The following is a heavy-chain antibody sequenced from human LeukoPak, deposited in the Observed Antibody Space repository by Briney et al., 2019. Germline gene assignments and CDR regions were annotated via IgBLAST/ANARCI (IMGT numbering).Heavy chain of an antibody. J-gene: IGHJ6*02. CDR2: ISGSGGST. CDR3: AKDWAYMQWTLYYYYGMDV. D-gene: IGHD6-19*01. V-gene: IGHV3-23*01. CDR1: GFTFSSYA. Sequence: PGGSLRLSCAASGFTFSSYAMSRVRQAPGKGLEWVSAISGSGGSTYYADSVKGRFTISRDNSKNTLYLQMNSLRAEDTAVYYCAKDWAYMQWTLYYYYGMDVWGQGTTVTVSS.